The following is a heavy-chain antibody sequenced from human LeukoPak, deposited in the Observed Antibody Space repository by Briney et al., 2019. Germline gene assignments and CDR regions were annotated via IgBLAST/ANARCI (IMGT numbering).Heavy chain of an antibody. CDR1: GGSVSSGSYY. J-gene: IGHJ5*02. D-gene: IGHD3-16*02. V-gene: IGHV4-61*01. Sequence: PSETLSLTCTVSGGSVSSGSYYWSWIRQPPGKGLEWIGYIYYSGSTNYNPSPKSRVTISVDTSKNQFSLKLSSVTAADTAVYYCARVMITFGGVVVNWFDPWGQGTLVTVSS. CDR3: ARVMITFGGVVVNWFDP. CDR2: IYYSGST.